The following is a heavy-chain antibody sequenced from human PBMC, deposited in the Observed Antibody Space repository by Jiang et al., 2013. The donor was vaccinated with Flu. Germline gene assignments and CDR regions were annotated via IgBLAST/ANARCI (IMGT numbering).Heavy chain of an antibody. J-gene: IGHJ6*02. CDR1: GYTFTSYG. V-gene: IGHV1-18*01. Sequence: SGAEVKKPGASVKVSCKASGYTFTSYGISWVRQAPGQGLEWMGWISAYNGNTNYAQKLQGRVTMTTDTSTSTAYMELRSLRSDDTAVYYCARDSFAAAAEYYYYGMDVWGQGTTVTVSS. CDR2: ISAYNGNT. CDR3: ARDSFAAAAEYYYYGMDV. D-gene: IGHD6-13*01.